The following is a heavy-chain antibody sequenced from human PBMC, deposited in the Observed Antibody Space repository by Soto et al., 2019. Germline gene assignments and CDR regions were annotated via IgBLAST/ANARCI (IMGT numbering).Heavy chain of an antibody. J-gene: IGHJ4*02. V-gene: IGHV1-18*03. CDR2: ISAHNGNT. CDR1: GYIFTTNA. D-gene: IGHD6-19*01. CDR3: ARDPTDGSGWYSDS. Sequence: ASVKVSFKTSGYIFTTNAISWVRQAPGQGLEWMGWISAHNGNTNYAQKFQGRVTMTTDTSTNTAYMELRSLGSDDMAVYYCARDPTDGSGWYSDSWGQGTLVTV.